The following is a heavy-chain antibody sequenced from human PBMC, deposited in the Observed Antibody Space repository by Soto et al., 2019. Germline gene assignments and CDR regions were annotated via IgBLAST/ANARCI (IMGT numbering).Heavy chain of an antibody. V-gene: IGHV1-69*01. D-gene: IGHD3-3*01. CDR3: ARAPTGFWCGSISPLGY. CDR1: GGTFSSYA. Sequence: QVQLVQSGAEVKKPGSSVKVSCKASGGTFSSYAISWVRQAPGQGLEWMGGLIPIFGTANYAQKFQGRVTITADETTSTDYMGLSSLRSEDTAVYYCARAPTGFWCGSISPLGYWGQGTLVTVSS. CDR2: LIPIFGTA. J-gene: IGHJ4*02.